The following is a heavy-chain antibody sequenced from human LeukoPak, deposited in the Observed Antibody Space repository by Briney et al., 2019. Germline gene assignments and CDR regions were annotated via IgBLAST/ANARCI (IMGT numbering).Heavy chain of an antibody. CDR2: IYYSGST. CDR1: GGSISSSSYY. CDR3: ARHYYDSSGYYPWYFDY. J-gene: IGHJ4*02. D-gene: IGHD3-22*01. Sequence: PSETLSLTCTVSGGSISSSSYYWGWIRQPPGKGLEWIGRIYYSGSTYYNQSLKSRVTISADTSKNQFSLKVTSVTAADTAVYYCARHYYDSSGYYPWYFDYWGQGTLVTVSS. V-gene: IGHV4-39*01.